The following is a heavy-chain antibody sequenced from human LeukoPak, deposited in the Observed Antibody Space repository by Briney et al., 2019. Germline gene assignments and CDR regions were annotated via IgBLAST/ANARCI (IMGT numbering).Heavy chain of an antibody. CDR1: GGSFGGYY. CDR3: ARAANSSGWYIDY. D-gene: IGHD6-19*01. Sequence: SETLSLTCAVYGGSFGGYYWSWIRQPPGKGLEWIGEINHSGSTNYNPSLKSRVTISVDTSKNQFSLKLSSVTAADTAVYYCARAANSSGWYIDYWGQGTLVTVSS. V-gene: IGHV4-34*01. J-gene: IGHJ4*02. CDR2: INHSGST.